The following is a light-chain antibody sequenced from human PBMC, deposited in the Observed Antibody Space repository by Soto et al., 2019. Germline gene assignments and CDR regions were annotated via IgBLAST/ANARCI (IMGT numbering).Light chain of an antibody. CDR2: GAS. CDR1: QSVSND. CDR3: QHSKT. V-gene: IGKV3-15*01. J-gene: IGKJ1*01. Sequence: IVMTQSPVTLSVSPGERATLSCRASQSVSNDLAWYQQKPGQPPRLLIYGASTRATGIPARFRGSGSGTEFTLTISTLQSEDFAVYYCQHSKTFGQGTKVEIK.